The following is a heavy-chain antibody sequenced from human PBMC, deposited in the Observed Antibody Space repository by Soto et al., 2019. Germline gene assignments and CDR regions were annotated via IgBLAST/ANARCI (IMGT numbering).Heavy chain of an antibody. Sequence: ASVKVACKASGYTFTSYYMHWVRQAPGQGLEWMGIINPSGGSTSYAQKFQGRVTMTRDTSTSTVYMELSSLRSEDTAVYYCARVGGIAVAGFDYWGQGPLVTVS. CDR1: GYTFTSYY. D-gene: IGHD6-19*01. V-gene: IGHV1-46*01. CDR2: INPSGGST. CDR3: ARVGGIAVAGFDY. J-gene: IGHJ4*02.